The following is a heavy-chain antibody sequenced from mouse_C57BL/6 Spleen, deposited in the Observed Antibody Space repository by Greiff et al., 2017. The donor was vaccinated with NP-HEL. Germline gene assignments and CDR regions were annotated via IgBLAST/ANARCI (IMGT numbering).Heavy chain of an antibody. J-gene: IGHJ1*03. CDR2: IYWDDDK. CDR1: GFSLSTSGMG. CDR3: ARSKGYYGSSYWYFDV. Sequence: QVTLKVSGPGILQSSQTLSLTCSFSGFSLSTSGMGVSWIRQPSGKGLEWLAHIYWDDDKRYNPSLKSRLTIPKDTSRNQVFLKITSVDTADTATYYCARSKGYYGSSYWYFDVWGTGTTVTVSS. D-gene: IGHD1-1*01. V-gene: IGHV8-12*01.